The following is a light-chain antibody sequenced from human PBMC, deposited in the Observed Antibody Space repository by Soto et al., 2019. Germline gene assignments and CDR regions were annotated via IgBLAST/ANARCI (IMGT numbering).Light chain of an antibody. J-gene: IGLJ3*02. Sequence: QSVLTQPPSASGTPGQRVTISCSASSSNIGSNTVNWYQQLPGTAPKLLIYSNNQRPSGVPDRFSGSKSGTSASLAISGLQPEDEADHYCAVWDDSLNWVFGGGTKLTVL. CDR1: SSNIGSNT. V-gene: IGLV1-44*01. CDR2: SNN. CDR3: AVWDDSLNWV.